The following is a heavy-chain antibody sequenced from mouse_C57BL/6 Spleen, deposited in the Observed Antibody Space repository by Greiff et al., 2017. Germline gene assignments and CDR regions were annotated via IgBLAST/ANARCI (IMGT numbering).Heavy chain of an antibody. Sequence: EVMLVESGGGLVQPGGSLKLSCAASGFTFSDYGMAWVRQAPRKGPEWVAFISNLAYSNYYADTVTGRFTISRENAKNTLYLEMSSLRSEDTAMYYCARPIYYDYDGGFAYWGQGTLVTVSA. J-gene: IGHJ3*01. CDR1: GFTFSDYG. CDR2: ISNLAYSN. D-gene: IGHD2-4*01. V-gene: IGHV5-15*04. CDR3: ARPIYYDYDGGFAY.